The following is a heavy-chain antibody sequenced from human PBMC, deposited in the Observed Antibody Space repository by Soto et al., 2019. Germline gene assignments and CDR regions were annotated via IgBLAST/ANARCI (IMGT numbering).Heavy chain of an antibody. V-gene: IGHV4-34*01. CDR3: ARYEYGNSLYGVDV. CDR1: GESFIGYY. J-gene: IGHJ6*02. Sequence: SETLSLTCVVSGESFIGYYWIFIRHTPGMGLEWIGEVDHRGSTTYNPSLKNRASISIDSSKNLFSLELTSVTAADTALYFCARYEYGNSLYGVDVWGQGTRVTVS. D-gene: IGHD1-7*01. CDR2: VDHRGST.